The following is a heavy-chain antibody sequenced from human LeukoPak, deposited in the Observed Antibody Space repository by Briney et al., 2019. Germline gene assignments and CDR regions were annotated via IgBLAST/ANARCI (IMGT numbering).Heavy chain of an antibody. CDR1: GFTFSRYA. CDR3: ARDRLHYDSLTGYPAD. D-gene: IGHD3-9*01. V-gene: IGHV3-64*04. Sequence: PGGSLRLSCSASGFTFSRYAMYWVRQAPGKGLEYVSAVSGNGGSTYYADSVKGRFTISRDNSKNTLYLQMNSLRAEDTAVYYCARDRLHYDSLTGYPADWGQGTLVTVSS. CDR2: VSGNGGST. J-gene: IGHJ4*02.